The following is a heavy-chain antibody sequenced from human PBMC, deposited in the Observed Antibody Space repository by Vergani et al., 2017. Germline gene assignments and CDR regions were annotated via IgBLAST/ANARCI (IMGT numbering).Heavy chain of an antibody. CDR2: IYTSGST. Sequence: QVQLQESGPGLVKPSQTLSLTCTVSGGSISSGSYYWSWIRQPAGKGLEWIGRIYTSGSTNYNPSLKSRVTISVDTSKNQFSLKLSSVTAADTAVYYCASSPRSWGYYYYMDVWGKGTTVTVSS. V-gene: IGHV4-61*02. CDR1: GGSISSGSYY. J-gene: IGHJ6*03. D-gene: IGHD1-26*01. CDR3: ASSPRSWGYYYYMDV.